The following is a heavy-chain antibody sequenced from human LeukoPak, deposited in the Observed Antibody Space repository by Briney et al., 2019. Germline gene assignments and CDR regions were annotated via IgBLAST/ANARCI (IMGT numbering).Heavy chain of an antibody. CDR2: IYTSGST. Sequence: SQTLSLTCTVSGGSISSGNYYWSWIRQPAGKGLDWIGRIYTSGSTSYNPTLKSRVTISADTSKNQLSLKLTSVTAADTAVYYCARESDLSNYDRTDYWGQGTLVTVSS. D-gene: IGHD3-22*01. CDR1: GGSISSGNYY. V-gene: IGHV4-61*02. J-gene: IGHJ4*02. CDR3: ARESDLSNYDRTDY.